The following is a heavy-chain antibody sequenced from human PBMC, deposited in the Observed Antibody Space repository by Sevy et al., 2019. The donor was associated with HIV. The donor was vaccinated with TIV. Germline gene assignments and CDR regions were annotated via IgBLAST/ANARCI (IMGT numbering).Heavy chain of an antibody. CDR2: ISYDGSNK. D-gene: IGHD3-22*01. CDR3: ARVIRTYYYDSSGYYYYYYGMDV. J-gene: IGHJ6*02. CDR1: GFTFSSYA. Sequence: GGSLRLSCAASGFTFSSYAMHWVRQAPGKGLEWVAVISYDGSNKYYADSVKGRFTISRDNSKNTLYLQMNSLRAEDTAVYYCARVIRTYYYDSSGYYYYYYGMDVWGQGTTVTVSS. V-gene: IGHV3-30*04.